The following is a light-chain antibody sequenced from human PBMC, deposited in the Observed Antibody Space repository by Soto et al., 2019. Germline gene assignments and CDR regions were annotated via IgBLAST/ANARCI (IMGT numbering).Light chain of an antibody. J-gene: IGLJ2*01. Sequence: QSALTQPRSVSGSPGQSVTISCTGTSSDVGGYNYVSWYQQHPSKAPKLMIYDVTKRPSGVPDRFSGSKSGNTASLTISGLRAEDEATYYCSSYRDTDTLLIFGGGTKLTVL. CDR3: SSYRDTDTLLI. V-gene: IGLV2-11*01. CDR1: SSDVGGYNY. CDR2: DVT.